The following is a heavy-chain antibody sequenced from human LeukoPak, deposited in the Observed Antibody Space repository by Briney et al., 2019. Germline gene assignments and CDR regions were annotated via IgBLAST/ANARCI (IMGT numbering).Heavy chain of an antibody. CDR2: INGDGDSS. D-gene: IGHD3-10*01. V-gene: IGHV3-23*01. J-gene: IGHJ4*02. CDR1: GFIFRDYA. Sequence: GGSLRLSCAASGFIFRDYAMSWVRQAPGKGLEWVSAINGDGDSSYYADSVKDRFTISSDKSKNTVYLQMNSLRAEDTAVYYCATQSVEWFGGWGQGTLVTVSS. CDR3: ATQSVEWFGG.